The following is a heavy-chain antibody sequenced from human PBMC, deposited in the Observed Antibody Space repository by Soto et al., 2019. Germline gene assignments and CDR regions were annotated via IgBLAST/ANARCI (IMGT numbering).Heavy chain of an antibody. CDR1: GGSLSGYY. J-gene: IGHJ5*02. D-gene: IGHD1-26*01. Sequence: QVQLQQWGAGLLKPSETLSLTCAVYGGSLSGYYWSWIRHPPGKGLEWIGEVHHIGRTNHNPSLKGRVTTSVDTSKDQSSLRLSSVTAADTAVYSWARGRQAPWVHVLDWFDPWDKGILFT. CDR2: VHHIGRT. CDR3: ARGRQAPWVHVLDWFDP. V-gene: IGHV4-34*01.